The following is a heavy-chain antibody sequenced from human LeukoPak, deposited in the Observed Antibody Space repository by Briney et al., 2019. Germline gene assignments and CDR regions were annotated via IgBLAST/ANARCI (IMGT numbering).Heavy chain of an antibody. CDR2: INPSGGST. D-gene: IGHD1-26*01. V-gene: IGHV1-46*01. J-gene: IGHJ4*02. CDR3: ARDPPIAYSGSYYGDY. CDR1: GYTFTSYY. Sequence: ASVKVSCKASGYTFTSYYMHWVRQAPGQGLEWMGIINPSGGSTSYAQKFQGRVTITADKSTSTAYMELSSLRSEDTAVYYCARDPPIAYSGSYYGDYWGQGTLVTVSS.